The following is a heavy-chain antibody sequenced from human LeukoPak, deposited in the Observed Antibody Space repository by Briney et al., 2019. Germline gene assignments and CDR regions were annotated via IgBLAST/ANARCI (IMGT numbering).Heavy chain of an antibody. Sequence: GGSLRLSCAASGFTFSSYGMHWVRQAPGKGLEWVSAISGSGGTTNYADSVKGRFTISRDNSKNTLYLQMNSLRAEDTAVYYCARGTTVVTQYYFDYWGQGTLVTVSS. CDR3: ARGTTVVTQYYFDY. J-gene: IGHJ4*02. CDR1: GFTFSSYG. V-gene: IGHV3-23*01. CDR2: ISGSGGTT. D-gene: IGHD4-23*01.